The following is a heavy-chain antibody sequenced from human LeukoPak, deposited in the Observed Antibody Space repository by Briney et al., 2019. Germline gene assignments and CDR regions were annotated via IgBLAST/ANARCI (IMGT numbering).Heavy chain of an antibody. CDR1: GASISSYY. CDR2: INQSGST. J-gene: IGHJ6*03. V-gene: IGHV4-34*01. D-gene: IGHD2-8*01. CDR3: ARHLKEWTDYYMDA. Sequence: SETLSLTCTVSGASISSYYWSWIRQSPGKGLEWIGEINQSGSTNYNPSLKSRVTISVDTSKNQFSLKLSSVSAADTAVYYCARHLKEWTDYYMDAWGKGTTVTVSS.